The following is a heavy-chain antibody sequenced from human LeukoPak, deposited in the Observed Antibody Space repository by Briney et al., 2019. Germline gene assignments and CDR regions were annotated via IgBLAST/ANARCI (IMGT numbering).Heavy chain of an antibody. D-gene: IGHD3-22*01. CDR3: ARATYYYDSSGLDPSDAFDI. CDR1: GFTFSSYA. Sequence: GGSLRLSCAASGFTFSSYAMHWVRQAPGKGLERVAVISYDGSNKYYADSVKGRFTISRDNSKNTLYLQMNSLRAEDTAVYYCARATYYYDSSGLDPSDAFDIWGQGTMVTVSS. CDR2: ISYDGSNK. J-gene: IGHJ3*02. V-gene: IGHV3-30-3*01.